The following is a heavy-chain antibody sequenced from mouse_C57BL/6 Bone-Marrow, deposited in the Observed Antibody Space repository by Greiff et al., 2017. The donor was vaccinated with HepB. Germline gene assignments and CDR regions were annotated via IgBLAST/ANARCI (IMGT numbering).Heavy chain of an antibody. Sequence: VKLQESGPELVKPGASVKISCKASGYAFSSSWMNWVKQRPGKGLEWIGRIYPGDGDTNYNGKFKGKATLTADKSSSTAYMQLSSLTSEDSAVYFCASYSNYGPYWGQGTTLTVSS. CDR2: IYPGDGDT. V-gene: IGHV1-82*01. D-gene: IGHD2-5*01. CDR3: ASYSNYGPY. J-gene: IGHJ2*01. CDR1: GYAFSSSW.